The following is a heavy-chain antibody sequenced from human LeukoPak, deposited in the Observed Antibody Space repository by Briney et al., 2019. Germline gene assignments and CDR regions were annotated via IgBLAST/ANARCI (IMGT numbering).Heavy chain of an antibody. J-gene: IGHJ3*02. CDR1: GASISYYY. CDR3: ARVVPAANDAFDT. D-gene: IGHD2-2*01. CDR2: IYPSGST. V-gene: IGHV4-4*07. Sequence: PSETLSLTCTVSGASISYYYWSWIRQPAGKGLEWIGRIYPSGSTNSNPSLKSRVTMSVDTSKNQFSLKLSSVTAADTAVFYCARVVPAANDAFDTWGQGTMVTVSS.